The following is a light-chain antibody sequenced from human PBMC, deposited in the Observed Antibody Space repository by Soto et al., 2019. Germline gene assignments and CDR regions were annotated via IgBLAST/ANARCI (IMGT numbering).Light chain of an antibody. CDR3: QQYHTWPIT. J-gene: IGKJ4*01. Sequence: DIVMTQSPATLSVAPGELATFSCRASQGVSRKLAWYQHKPGQAPRLLISGAATGATGIPARFSGSGSGTEFTLTISSLQSEDCAIYYCQQYHTWPITFGGGTKVDIK. CDR1: QGVSRK. CDR2: GAA. V-gene: IGKV3-15*01.